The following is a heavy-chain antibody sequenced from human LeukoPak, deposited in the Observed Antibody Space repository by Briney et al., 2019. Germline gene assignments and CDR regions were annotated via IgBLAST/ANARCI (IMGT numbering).Heavy chain of an antibody. CDR3: ARRRIAARPRYYYYYMDV. D-gene: IGHD6-6*01. CDR2: IYYSGST. CDR1: GGSISSGGYY. J-gene: IGHJ6*03. Sequence: SETLSLTCTVSGGSISSGGYYWSWIRQHPGKGLEWIGYIYYSGSTYYNPSLKSRVTISVDTSKNQFSLKLSSVTAADTAVYYCARRRIAARPRYYYYYMDVWGKGTTVTVSS. V-gene: IGHV4-31*03.